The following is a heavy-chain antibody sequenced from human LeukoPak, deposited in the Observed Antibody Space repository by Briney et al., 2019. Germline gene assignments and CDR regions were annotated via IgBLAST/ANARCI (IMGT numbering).Heavy chain of an antibody. D-gene: IGHD3-22*01. V-gene: IGHV3-74*01. CDR3: ARAGVGYYDSSGYYYPYYYFDY. J-gene: IGHJ4*02. CDR1: GFTFSSYW. Sequence: GGSLRLSCAASGFTFSSYWMHWVRQAPGKGLVWVSRINSDGSSTSYADSVKGRFTISRDNAKNTLYLQMNSLRAEDTAVYYCARAGVGYYDSSGYYYPYYYFDYWGQGTLVTVSS. CDR2: INSDGSST.